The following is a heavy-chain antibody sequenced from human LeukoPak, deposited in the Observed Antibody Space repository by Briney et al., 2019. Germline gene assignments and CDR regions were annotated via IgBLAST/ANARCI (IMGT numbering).Heavy chain of an antibody. CDR1: GFTFSSYG. J-gene: IGHJ5*02. CDR2: VRYDGSNK. Sequence: GGSLRLSCAASGFTFSSYGMYWVRQAPGKGLEWVAFVRYDGSNKYYADSVKGRFTISRDNSKNTLYLQMNSLRAEDTAVYYCARDPDYYGSGAWGQGTLVTVSS. CDR3: ARDPDYYGSGA. V-gene: IGHV3-30*02. D-gene: IGHD3-10*01.